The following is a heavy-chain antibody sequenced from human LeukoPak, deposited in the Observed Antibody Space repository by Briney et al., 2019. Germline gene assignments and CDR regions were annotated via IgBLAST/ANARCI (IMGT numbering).Heavy chain of an antibody. CDR2: IYYSGST. CDR3: ARVFEGSGGARYYYYYMDV. J-gene: IGHJ6*03. V-gene: IGHV4-59*01. D-gene: IGHD3-16*01. CDR1: GGSISSYY. Sequence: SEILSLTCTVSGGSISSYYWSWIRQPPGKGLEWIGYIYYSGSTNYNPSLKSRVTISVDTSKNQFSLKLSSVTAADTAVYYCARVFEGSGGARYYYYYMDVWGKGTTVTVSS.